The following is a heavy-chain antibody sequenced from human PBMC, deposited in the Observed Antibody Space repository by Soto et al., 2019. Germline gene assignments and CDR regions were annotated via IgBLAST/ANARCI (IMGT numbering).Heavy chain of an antibody. CDR2: IYYSGST. CDR1: GSSISSGGYY. J-gene: IGHJ6*03. V-gene: IGHV4-31*03. CDR3: ARIPPDYDILAGYYYYYYMDV. Sequence: SETLARTCTVSGSSISSGGYYWSWIRQHPGKGLEWIGYIYYSGSTYYNPSLKSRVTISVDTSKNQFSLKLSSVTAADTAVYYCARIPPDYDILAGYYYYYYMDVWGKGTTVT. D-gene: IGHD3-9*01.